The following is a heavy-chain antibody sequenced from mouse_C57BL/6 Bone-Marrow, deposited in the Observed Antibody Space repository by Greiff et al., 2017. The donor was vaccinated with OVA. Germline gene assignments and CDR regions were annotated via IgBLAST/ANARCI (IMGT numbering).Heavy chain of an antibody. V-gene: IGHV3-6*01. J-gene: IGHJ4*01. CDR3: ARGEGMITTIANYAMDY. D-gene: IGHD2-4*01. CDR2: ISYDGSN. CDR1: GYSITSGYY. Sequence: EVQLQQSGPGLVKPSQSLSLTCSVTGYSITSGYYWNWIRQFPGNKLEWMGYISYDGSNNYNPSLENRISITRDTSKNQFFLKLNSVTTEDTATYYCARGEGMITTIANYAMDYWGQGTSVTVSS.